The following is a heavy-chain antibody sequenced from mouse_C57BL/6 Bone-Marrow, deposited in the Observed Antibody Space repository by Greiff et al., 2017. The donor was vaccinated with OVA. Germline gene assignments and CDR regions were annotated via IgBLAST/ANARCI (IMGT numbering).Heavy chain of an antibody. V-gene: IGHV1-5*01. CDR3: TRGGYITTVVVPYWYFDV. CDR1: GYTFTSYW. D-gene: IGHD1-1*01. Sequence: EVQGVESGTVLARPGASVKMSCKTSGYTFTSYWMHWVKQRPGQGLEWIGAIYPGNSDTSYNQKFKGKAKLTAVTSASTAYMELSSLTNEDSAVYYCTRGGYITTVVVPYWYFDVWGTGTTVTVSS. CDR2: IYPGNSDT. J-gene: IGHJ1*03.